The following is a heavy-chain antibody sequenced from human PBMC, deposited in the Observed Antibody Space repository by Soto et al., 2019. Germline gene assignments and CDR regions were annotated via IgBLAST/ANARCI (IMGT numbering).Heavy chain of an antibody. CDR1: GFTVSSNY. CDR3: ARDRGLAYCGGDCSGYWYFDL. J-gene: IGHJ2*01. D-gene: IGHD2-21*01. Sequence: EVQLVESGGGLVQPGGSLRLSCAASGFTVSSNYMSWVRQAPGKGLEWVSVIYSGGSTYYADSVKGRFTISRDNSKNTLYLQMNSLRAEETAVYYCARDRGLAYCGGDCSGYWYFDLWGRGTLVTVSS. CDR2: IYSGGST. V-gene: IGHV3-66*01.